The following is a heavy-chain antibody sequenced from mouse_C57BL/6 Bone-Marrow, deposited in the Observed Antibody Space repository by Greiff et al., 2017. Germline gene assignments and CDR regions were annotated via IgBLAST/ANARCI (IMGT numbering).Heavy chain of an antibody. CDR3: TKHAGTEGEMDY. CDR2: FYPGSGSI. V-gene: IGHV1-62-2*01. D-gene: IGHD4-1*01. J-gene: IGHJ4*01. Sequence: QVQLQQSGAELVKPGASVKLSCKASGYTFTEYTIHWVKQRSGQGLEWIGWFYPGSGSIKYNEKFKDKATLTADKSSSTVYMEHSRLTSEDSAVYVCTKHAGTEGEMDYWGQGTSVTVSS. CDR1: GYTFTEYT.